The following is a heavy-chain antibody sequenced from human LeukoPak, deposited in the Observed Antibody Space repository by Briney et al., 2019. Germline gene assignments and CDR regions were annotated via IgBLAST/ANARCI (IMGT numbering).Heavy chain of an antibody. J-gene: IGHJ4*02. Sequence: GGSLRLSCAASGFTFSSYGMHWVRQAPGKGLEWVAVISYDGSNKYYAGSVKGRFTISRDNSKNTLYLQMNSLRAEDTAVYYCAREKVVGDPVDYWGQGTLVTVSS. CDR1: GFTFSSYG. D-gene: IGHD2-15*01. V-gene: IGHV3-30*03. CDR3: AREKVVGDPVDY. CDR2: ISYDGSNK.